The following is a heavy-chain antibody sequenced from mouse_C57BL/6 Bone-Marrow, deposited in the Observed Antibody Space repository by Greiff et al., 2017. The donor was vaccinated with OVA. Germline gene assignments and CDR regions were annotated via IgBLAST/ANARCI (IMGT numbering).Heavy chain of an antibody. CDR1: GYTFTSYW. J-gene: IGHJ4*01. V-gene: IGHV1-69*01. CDR2: IDPSDSYT. CDR3: ARKSWEYYAMDY. Sequence: VQLKQPGAELVMPGASVKLSCKASGYTFTSYWMHWVKQRPGQGLEWIGEIDPSDSYTNYNQKFKGKSTLTVDKSSSTAYMQLSSLTSDDSAVYYCARKSWEYYAMDYWGQGTSVTVSS. D-gene: IGHD4-1*01.